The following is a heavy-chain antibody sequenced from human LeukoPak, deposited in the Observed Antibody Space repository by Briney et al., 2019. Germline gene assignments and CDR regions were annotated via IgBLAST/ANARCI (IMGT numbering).Heavy chain of an antibody. J-gene: IGHJ4*02. CDR2: IYYSGST. Sequence: SETLSLTCTVSGGSISSSSYYWGWIRQPPGKGLEWIGSIYYSGSTYYNPSLKSRVTISVDTSKNQFSLKLSSVTAADAAVYYCARDGGGQLWVAATFDYWGQGTLVTVSS. V-gene: IGHV4-39*07. CDR1: GGSISSSSYY. CDR3: ARDGGGQLWVAATFDY. D-gene: IGHD5-18*01.